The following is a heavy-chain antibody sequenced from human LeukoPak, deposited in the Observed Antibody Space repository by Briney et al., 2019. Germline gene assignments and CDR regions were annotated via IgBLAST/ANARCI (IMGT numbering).Heavy chain of an antibody. CDR3: AKDHYGSGSYFVY. J-gene: IGHJ4*02. Sequence: PGGSLRLSCAASGFTFSSYGMSWVRQAPGKGLEWVSAISGSGGSTYYADSVKGRFTISRDNSKNTLYLQMNSLRAEDTAVYYCAKDHYGSGSYFVYWGQGTLVTVSS. V-gene: IGHV3-23*01. CDR1: GFTFSSYG. D-gene: IGHD3-10*01. CDR2: ISGSGGST.